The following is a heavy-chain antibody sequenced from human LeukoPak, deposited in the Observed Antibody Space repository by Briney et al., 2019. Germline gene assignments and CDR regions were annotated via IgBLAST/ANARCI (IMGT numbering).Heavy chain of an antibody. CDR2: IWNDGSKK. CDR3: ARDFGYFDRFDY. Sequence: PGGSLRLSCAACGVTFSRYGMHWVRQAPGKGLEWVALIWNDGSKKYYADSVKGRFTISRDNSKNMVHLQMNSLRAEDTAVYFCARDFGYFDRFDYWGQGTLVTVSS. V-gene: IGHV3-33*08. J-gene: IGHJ4*02. D-gene: IGHD3-9*01. CDR1: GVTFSRYG.